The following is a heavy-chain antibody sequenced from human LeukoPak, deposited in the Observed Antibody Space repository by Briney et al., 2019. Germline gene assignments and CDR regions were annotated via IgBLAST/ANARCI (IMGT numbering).Heavy chain of an antibody. J-gene: IGHJ6*03. V-gene: IGHV5-51*01. D-gene: IGHD2-8*01. CDR2: IYPDDPDT. Sequence: GESLKISCKGSGYSFTSYWIGWVRQMPGKGLELMGIIYPDDPDTRYSPSFEGQVIISVDKSISTAYLQWSSLKASDTATYYCARHGHCTNGVCYSNYYYYMDVWGKGTTVTVSS. CDR1: GYSFTSYW. CDR3: ARHGHCTNGVCYSNYYYYMDV.